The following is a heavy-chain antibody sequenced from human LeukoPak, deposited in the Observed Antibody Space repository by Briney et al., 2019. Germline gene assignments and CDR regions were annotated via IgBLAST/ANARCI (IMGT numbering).Heavy chain of an antibody. V-gene: IGHV3-7*03. CDR2: IKHHGSEK. Sequence: GGSLRLSCAASGFTFSDYWMHWVRQAPGKGLEWVANIKHHGSEKYYVDSVKGRFTISRDNTRNSLYLQMNSLRVEDTAVYYCATGTPFGAYWGQGTLVTVST. CDR1: GFTFSDYW. CDR3: ATGTPFGAY. D-gene: IGHD3-3*01. J-gene: IGHJ4*02.